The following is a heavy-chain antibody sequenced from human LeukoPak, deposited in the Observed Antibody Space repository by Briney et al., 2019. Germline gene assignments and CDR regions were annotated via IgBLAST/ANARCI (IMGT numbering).Heavy chain of an antibody. CDR2: ISGSGGST. Sequence: SGGSLRLSCAASGFTVSSNYMSWVRQAPGKGLEWVSAISGSGGSTYYADSVKGRFTISRDNSKNTLYLQMNSLRAEDTAVYYCAKDLVAARPNYFDYWGQGTLVTVSS. CDR3: AKDLVAARPNYFDY. V-gene: IGHV3-23*01. D-gene: IGHD6-6*01. CDR1: GFTVSSNY. J-gene: IGHJ4*02.